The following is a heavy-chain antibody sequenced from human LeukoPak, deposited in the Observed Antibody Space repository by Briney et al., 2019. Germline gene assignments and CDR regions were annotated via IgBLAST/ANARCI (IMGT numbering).Heavy chain of an antibody. CDR3: ARAGILLCFGEFPAGWFDP. Sequence: SETLSLTCTVSGGSISSSSYYWGWIRQPPGKGLEWIGSIYYSGSTYYNPSLKSRVTISVDTSKNQFSLKLSSVTAADTAVYYCARAGILLCFGEFPAGWFDPWGQGTLVTVSS. CDR1: GGSISSSSYY. CDR2: IYYSGST. D-gene: IGHD3-10*01. V-gene: IGHV4-39*01. J-gene: IGHJ5*02.